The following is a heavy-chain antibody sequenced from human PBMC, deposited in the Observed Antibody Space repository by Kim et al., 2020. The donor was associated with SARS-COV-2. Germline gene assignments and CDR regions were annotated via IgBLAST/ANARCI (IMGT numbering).Heavy chain of an antibody. D-gene: IGHD3-22*01. V-gene: IGHV1-69*13. CDR3: ARVYYDSSGYHTYYYYYGMDV. CDR1: GGTFSSYA. CDR2: IIPIFGTA. Sequence: SVKVSCKASGGTFSSYAISWVRQAPGQGLEWMGGIIPIFGTANYAQKFQGRVTITADESTSTAYMELSSLRSEDTAVYYCARVYYDSSGYHTYYYYYGMDVWGQGTTVTVSS. J-gene: IGHJ6*02.